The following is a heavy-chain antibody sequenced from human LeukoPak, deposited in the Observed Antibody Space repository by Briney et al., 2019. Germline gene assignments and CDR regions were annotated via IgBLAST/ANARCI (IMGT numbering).Heavy chain of an antibody. CDR2: ISGSGGST. D-gene: IGHD3-10*01. Sequence: PGASLRLSCAASGFTFSSYAMSWVRQAPGKGLEWVSAISGSGGSTYYADSVKGRFTISRDNSKNTLYLQMNSLRAEDTAVYYCAREYYYGSGRAYYYGMDVWGKGTTVTVSS. CDR3: AREYYYGSGRAYYYGMDV. J-gene: IGHJ6*04. V-gene: IGHV3-23*01. CDR1: GFTFSSYA.